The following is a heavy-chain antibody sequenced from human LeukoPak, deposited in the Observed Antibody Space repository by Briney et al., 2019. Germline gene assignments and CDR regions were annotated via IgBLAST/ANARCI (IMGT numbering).Heavy chain of an antibody. CDR2: INPSGGST. CDR1: GYTFTSYY. V-gene: IGHV1-46*01. D-gene: IGHD5-24*01. J-gene: IGHJ4*02. Sequence: ASVKVSCKASGYTFTSYYMHWVRQAPGQGLEWMGIINPSGGSTSYAQKFQGRVTMTRVTSTSTVYMELSSLRSEDTAVYYCAVEMATMADYWGQGTLVTVSS. CDR3: AVEMATMADY.